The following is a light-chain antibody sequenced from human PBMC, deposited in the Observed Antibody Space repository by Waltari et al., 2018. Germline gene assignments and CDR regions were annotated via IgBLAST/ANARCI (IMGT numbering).Light chain of an antibody. Sequence: EIVLTQSPTALSLSPGEKAALSCRASQSVGSYLAWYQQKPGQAPRLLIYDASKRATGVPARFSSRGSGTDFTLTVSSLEPEDLGVYYCQQRSNYSLTFGGGTKVEIK. CDR3: QQRSNYSLT. J-gene: IGKJ4*01. CDR2: DAS. V-gene: IGKV3-11*01. CDR1: QSVGSY.